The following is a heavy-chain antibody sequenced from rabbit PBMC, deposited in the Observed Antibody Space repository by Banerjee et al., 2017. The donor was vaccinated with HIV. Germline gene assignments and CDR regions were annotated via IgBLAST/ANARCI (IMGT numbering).Heavy chain of an antibody. Sequence: QSLEESGGDLVKPGASLKLSCTASGFDFSSSYWICWVRQAPGKGLEWIACINTSSGGTYYASWVNGRFTISRSTSLNTVDLKMTSLTAADTATYFCARAYGSASGYDLWGPGTLVTVS. CDR3: ARAYGSASGYDL. V-gene: IGHV1S43*01. CDR2: INTSSGGT. D-gene: IGHD1-1*01. CDR1: GFDFSSSYW. J-gene: IGHJ4*01.